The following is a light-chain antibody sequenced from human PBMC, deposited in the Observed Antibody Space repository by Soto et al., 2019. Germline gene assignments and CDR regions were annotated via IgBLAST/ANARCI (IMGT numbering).Light chain of an antibody. V-gene: IGKV3-20*01. Sequence: EIGLTQSPGTLSVSPGERATLSCRASQSVSSSYLAWYQQKPGQAPRLLIYGASSRATGIPDRFSGSEGGTDFPLTIRRPEPEDIAVYYCKQYGSSQAFGQENKVEI. J-gene: IGKJ1*01. CDR3: KQYGSSQA. CDR2: GAS. CDR1: QSVSSSY.